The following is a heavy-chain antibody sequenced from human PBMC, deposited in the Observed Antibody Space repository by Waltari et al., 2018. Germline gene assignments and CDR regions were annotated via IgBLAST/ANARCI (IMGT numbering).Heavy chain of an antibody. CDR2: IYSGGST. Sequence: EVQLLGSGGGLVQPGGSLRLSCAASGFTFSSYDMSWVRQAPGKGLEWVSVIYSGGSTYYADSVKGRFTISRDNSKNTLYLQMNSLRAEDTAVYYCAKDRYCGGDCYLGAGDYWGQGTLVTVSS. D-gene: IGHD2-21*01. CDR1: GFTFSSYD. CDR3: AKDRYCGGDCYLGAGDY. J-gene: IGHJ4*02. V-gene: IGHV3-23*03.